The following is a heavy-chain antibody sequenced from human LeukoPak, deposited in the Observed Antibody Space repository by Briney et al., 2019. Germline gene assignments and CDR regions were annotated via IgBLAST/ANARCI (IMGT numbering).Heavy chain of an antibody. V-gene: IGHV1-2*02. D-gene: IGHD2-2*01. J-gene: IGHJ4*02. CDR1: GYTFTGYY. Sequence: ASVKVSCKASGYTFTGYYMHWVRQAPGQGLEWMGWINPNSGGTDYAQKFQGRVTMTRDTSISTAYMELSRLRSDDTAVYYCARDLSSVVVPAAILGGPTDYWGQGTLVTVSS. CDR3: ARDLSSVVVPAAILGGPTDY. CDR2: INPNSGGT.